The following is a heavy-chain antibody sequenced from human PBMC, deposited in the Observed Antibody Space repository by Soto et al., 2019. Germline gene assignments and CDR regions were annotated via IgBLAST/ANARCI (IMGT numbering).Heavy chain of an antibody. D-gene: IGHD2-15*01. CDR1: GFTFSSYA. CDR2: ISGSGGST. Sequence: GGSLRLSYAASGFTFSSYAMSWVRQAPGKGLEWVSAISGSGGSTYYADSVKGRFTITRDNSKNTLYLQMNSLRAEDTAVYYCAKDLSIVVVVAAPGTLCFDYWGQGALVTVS. J-gene: IGHJ4*02. CDR3: AKDLSIVVVVAAPGTLCFDY. V-gene: IGHV3-23*01.